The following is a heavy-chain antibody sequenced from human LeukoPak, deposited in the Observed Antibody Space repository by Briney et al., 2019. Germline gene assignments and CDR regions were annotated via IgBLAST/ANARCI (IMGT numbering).Heavy chain of an antibody. D-gene: IGHD2-2*01. J-gene: IGHJ5*01. V-gene: IGHV4-59*01. CDR3: ARQEVIVVPPAADWFDS. CDR1: GGSISEYY. Sequence: SETLSLTCTVSGGSISEYYWNWIRQPPGKGLEWIGYINYSGSTNYNPSLKSRVTISVDTSKNQFSLILGSVTTADTAVYYCARQEVIVVPPAADWFDSWGQGTLVTVSS. CDR2: INYSGST.